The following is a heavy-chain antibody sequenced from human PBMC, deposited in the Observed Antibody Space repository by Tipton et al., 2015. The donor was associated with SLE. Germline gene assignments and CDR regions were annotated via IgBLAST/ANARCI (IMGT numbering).Heavy chain of an antibody. CDR1: GFTFSTYS. Sequence: LRLSCAASGFTFSTYSMNWVRQAPGNGLEWVSSISTSSSYIYYADSVGGRFTISRDNAKNSLYLQMNSLRAEDTAVYYCARDYSPPWVVTGAGYFDLWGRGTLVTVSS. CDR2: ISTSSSYI. CDR3: ARDYSPPWVVTGAGYFDL. J-gene: IGHJ2*01. V-gene: IGHV3-21*03. D-gene: IGHD4-23*01.